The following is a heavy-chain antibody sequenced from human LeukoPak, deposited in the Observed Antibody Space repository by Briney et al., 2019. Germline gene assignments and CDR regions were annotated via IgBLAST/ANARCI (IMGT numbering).Heavy chain of an antibody. Sequence: GGSLRLSCAASGFTFSSYAMSWVHQAPGKGLEWVSAISGSGGSTYYADSVKGRFTISRDNSKNTLYLQMNSLRAEDTAVYYCAKDSRGLDSSSWYYWGQGTLVTVSS. CDR3: AKDSRGLDSSSWYY. J-gene: IGHJ4*02. D-gene: IGHD6-13*01. CDR2: ISGSGGST. CDR1: GFTFSSYA. V-gene: IGHV3-23*01.